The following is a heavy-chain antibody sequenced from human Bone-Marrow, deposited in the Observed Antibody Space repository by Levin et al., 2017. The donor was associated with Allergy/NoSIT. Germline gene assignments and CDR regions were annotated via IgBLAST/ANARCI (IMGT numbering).Heavy chain of an antibody. J-gene: IGHJ4*02. D-gene: IGHD5-24*01. V-gene: IGHV4-31*03. Sequence: SETLSLTCSLSGGSISTGGFHWSWVRQRPGKGLEWIGYIYYSGNTYYNPSLQSRLSISIDTSKNQFSLRLTSVTAADTAVYYCSREDGYVFDYWGQGTLVTVSS. CDR1: GGSISTGGFH. CDR3: SREDGYVFDY. CDR2: IYYSGNT.